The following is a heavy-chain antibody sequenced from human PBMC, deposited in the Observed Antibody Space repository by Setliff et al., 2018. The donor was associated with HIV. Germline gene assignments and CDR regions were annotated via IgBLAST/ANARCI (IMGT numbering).Heavy chain of an antibody. Sequence: ASVKVSCKASGGTFSIYAISWVRQAPGQGLEWMGGIIPSLGMSIYAQKFQGRVTITADESTGTAYMELSSLRSDDTAVYYCARGGVCTSTSCGGNYYYGMDVWGKGTTVTV. D-gene: IGHD2-2*01. V-gene: IGHV1-69*10. CDR1: GGTFSIYA. CDR3: ARGGVCTSTSCGGNYYYGMDV. CDR2: IIPSLGMS. J-gene: IGHJ6*04.